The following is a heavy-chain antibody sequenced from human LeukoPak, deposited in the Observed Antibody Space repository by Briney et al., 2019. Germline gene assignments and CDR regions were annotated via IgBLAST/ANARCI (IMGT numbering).Heavy chain of an antibody. D-gene: IGHD6-19*01. CDR3: ARDPAGAGIYYDY. CDR2: IRYDGSNK. Sequence: PGGSLRLSCAASGFTFSTYGMHWVRQAPGKGLEWMAFIRYDGSNKYYADSVKGRFTISRDNAQNSLYLQMNSLRAEDTAMYYCARDPAGAGIYYDYWGQGTLVTVSS. V-gene: IGHV3-30*02. J-gene: IGHJ4*02. CDR1: GFTFSTYG.